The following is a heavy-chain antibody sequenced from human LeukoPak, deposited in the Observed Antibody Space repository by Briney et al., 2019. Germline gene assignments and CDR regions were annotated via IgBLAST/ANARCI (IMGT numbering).Heavy chain of an antibody. J-gene: IGHJ6*03. CDR3: ARGGIAAAGPYYYYYMDV. CDR1: GGSISSGSYY. D-gene: IGHD6-13*01. CDR2: IYTSGST. V-gene: IGHV4-61*02. Sequence: PSETLSLTCTVSGGSISSGSYYWRWIRQPAGKGLEWIGRIYTSGSTNYNPSLKSRVTISVDTSKNQFSMKLSSVTAADTAVYYCARGGIAAAGPYYYYYMDVWGKGTTVTVSS.